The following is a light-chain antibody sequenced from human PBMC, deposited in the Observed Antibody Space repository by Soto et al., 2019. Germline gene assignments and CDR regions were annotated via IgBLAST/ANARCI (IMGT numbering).Light chain of an antibody. CDR3: AAWDDSLNGLV. CDR1: SSNIGSNS. J-gene: IGLJ2*01. Sequence: QSVLTQPPSASGTPGQRVTISCSGSSSNIGSNSVNWYQQLPGTAPNLLMFSSNQRPSGVPDRLSCSKSGTSASLAISGLPSADEADYYCAAWDDSLNGLVFGGGTKLTVL. CDR2: SSN. V-gene: IGLV1-44*01.